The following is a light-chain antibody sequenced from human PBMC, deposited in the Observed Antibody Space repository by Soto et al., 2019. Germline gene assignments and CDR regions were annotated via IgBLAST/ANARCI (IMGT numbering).Light chain of an antibody. CDR1: QSIRYY. CDR2: KAS. CDR3: QQYNSFIT. V-gene: IGKV1-5*03. Sequence: IQMTQSPSSLSSSVGDRVTITFRASQSIRYYLNWYQQKPGKAPKLLIYKASSLESGVPSRFSGSGSGTEFTLTISSLQPDDFATYYCQQYNSFITFGQGTRLEIK. J-gene: IGKJ5*01.